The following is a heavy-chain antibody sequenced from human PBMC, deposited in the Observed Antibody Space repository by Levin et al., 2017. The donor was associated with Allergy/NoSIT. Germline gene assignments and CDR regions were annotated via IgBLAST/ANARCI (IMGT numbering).Heavy chain of an antibody. D-gene: IGHD6-13*01. CDR2: INPNSGDT. V-gene: IGHV1-2*02. J-gene: IGHJ6*02. CDR3: ASVRRYSSSRDYGMDV. CDR1: GYTFTGYY. Sequence: ASVKVSCKASGYTFTGYYMHWVRQAPGQGLEWMGWINPNSGDTNYAQNFQGRVTLTRDTSISTAYMELSRLRSDDTAVYYCASVRRYSSSRDYGMDVWGQGTTVTVSS.